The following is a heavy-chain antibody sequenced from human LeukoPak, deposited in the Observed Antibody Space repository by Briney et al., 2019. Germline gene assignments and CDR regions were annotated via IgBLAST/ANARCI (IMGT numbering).Heavy chain of an antibody. J-gene: IGHJ6*03. Sequence: SETLSLTCTVSGGSINSHYWSWVRQPPGKGLVWIGYISYSGNTNYNPSLKSRVTISMHTSKNQLSLKLNSVTAADTAVYYCASSGQCTNGLCRDVGYMDVWGKGTTVTVSS. V-gene: IGHV4-59*11. D-gene: IGHD2-8*01. CDR2: ISYSGNT. CDR1: GGSINSHY. CDR3: ASSGQCTNGLCRDVGYMDV.